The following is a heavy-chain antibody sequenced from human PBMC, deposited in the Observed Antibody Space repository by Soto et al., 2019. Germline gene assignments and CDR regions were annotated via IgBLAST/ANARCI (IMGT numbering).Heavy chain of an antibody. Sequence: SVKVSCKASGGTFSSYTISWVRQAPGQGLEWMGRIIPILGIANYAQKFQGRVTITADKSTSTAYMELSSLRSEDTAVYYCARDHNWNDFYYYYMDVWGKGTTVTVSS. D-gene: IGHD1-20*01. CDR2: IIPILGIA. CDR3: ARDHNWNDFYYYYMDV. CDR1: GGTFSSYT. V-gene: IGHV1-69*04. J-gene: IGHJ6*03.